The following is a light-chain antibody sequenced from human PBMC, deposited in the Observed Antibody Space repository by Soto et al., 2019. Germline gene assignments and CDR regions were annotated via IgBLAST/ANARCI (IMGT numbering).Light chain of an antibody. J-gene: IGKJ1*01. CDR3: HQYASSFGT. CDR1: QSVGSSY. V-gene: IGKV3-20*01. CDR2: DAY. Sequence: IVMTQSPATLSVSPGERATLSCRASQSVGSSYLAWYQHEPGQAPRLLIFDAYRRATGIPDRFSGSGSGTNFALTISRLEPEDFALYYCHQYASSFGTFGQGTKVDIK.